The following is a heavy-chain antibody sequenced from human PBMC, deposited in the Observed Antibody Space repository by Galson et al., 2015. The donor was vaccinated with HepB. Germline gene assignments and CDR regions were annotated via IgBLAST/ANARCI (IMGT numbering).Heavy chain of an antibody. CDR2: ISSSSSTI. CDR1: GFTFSSYS. CDR3: ARLIGYCSGGSCYSGYHFDY. J-gene: IGHJ4*02. D-gene: IGHD2-15*01. Sequence: SLRLSCAASGFTFSSYSMNWVRQAPGKGLEWVSYISSSSSTIYYANSVKGRFTISRDNAKNSLYLQMNSLRAEDTAVYYCARLIGYCSGGSCYSGYHFDYWGQGTLVTVSS. V-gene: IGHV3-48*04.